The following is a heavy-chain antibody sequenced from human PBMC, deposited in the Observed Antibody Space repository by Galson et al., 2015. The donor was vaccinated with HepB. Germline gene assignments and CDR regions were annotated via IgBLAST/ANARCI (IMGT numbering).Heavy chain of an antibody. V-gene: IGHV3-30*04. CDR2: ISSDINTK. CDR3: ASDLDGSVSFYNMLAY. Sequence: SLRLSCAASGFTFSRHAFHWVRQAPGKGLQWLSLISSDINTKNYADSVKGRFSVSRDNSRDTVYLQMNGLRPEDTAVYFCASDLDGSVSFYNMLAYWGQGIMVTVSS. D-gene: IGHD3-10*01. J-gene: IGHJ4*02. CDR1: GFTFSRHA.